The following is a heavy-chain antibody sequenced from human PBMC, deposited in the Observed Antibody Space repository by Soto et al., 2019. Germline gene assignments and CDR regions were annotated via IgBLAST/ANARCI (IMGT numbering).Heavy chain of an antibody. CDR2: MYHSGST. J-gene: IGHJ4*02. V-gene: IGHV4-30-2*01. CDR1: GGSISSGGYS. D-gene: IGHD2-2*01. Sequence: SETMSITSAVSGGSISSGGYSGSWIRQPPGKGLEWIGYMYHSGSTYYNPSLKSRVTISIDRSKNQFSLKLSSVTSADTAVYYCARVPDYWGQGILVTVSS. CDR3: ARVPDY.